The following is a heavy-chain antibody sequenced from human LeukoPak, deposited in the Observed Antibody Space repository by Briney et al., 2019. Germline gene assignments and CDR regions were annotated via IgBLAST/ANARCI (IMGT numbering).Heavy chain of an antibody. CDR2: MNPNSGNT. Sequence: ASVKVSCKASGYTFSSYDINWVRQATGQGLEWMGWMNPNSGNTGYAQKLQGRVTMTTDTSTSTAYMELRSLRSDDTAVYYCAKYYYDSSGPHLGTWGQGTLVTVSS. CDR3: AKYYYDSSGPHLGT. V-gene: IGHV1-8*01. D-gene: IGHD3-22*01. J-gene: IGHJ4*02. CDR1: GYTFSSYD.